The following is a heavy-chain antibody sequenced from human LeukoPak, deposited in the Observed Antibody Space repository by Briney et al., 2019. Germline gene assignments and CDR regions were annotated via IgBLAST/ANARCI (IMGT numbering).Heavy chain of an antibody. D-gene: IGHD5-18*01. V-gene: IGHV3-21*01. CDR2: ISSIGSYI. J-gene: IGHJ5*02. CDR1: GFIFSNYN. CDR3: AKSLGYQTSKNWFDP. Sequence: GGSLRLSCVASGFIFSNYNMNWVRQAPGKGLEWVSSISSIGSYIYYTDSVKGRFTISRDNAKNSLYLQMDSLRAEDTAVYYCAKSLGYQTSKNWFDPWGQGTLVTVSS.